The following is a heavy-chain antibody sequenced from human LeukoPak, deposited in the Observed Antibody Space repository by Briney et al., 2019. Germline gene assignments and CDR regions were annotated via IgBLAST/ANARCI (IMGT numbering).Heavy chain of an antibody. V-gene: IGHV1-69*05. CDR3: ARGAYGDYNPTTYYFDY. J-gene: IGHJ4*02. CDR1: GGTFSSYA. D-gene: IGHD4-17*01. Sequence: GASVKVSCKASGGTFSSYAISWVRQAPGQGLEWMGGIIPIFGTANYAQKFQGRVTMTTDTSTSTAYMELRSLRSDDTAVYYCARGAYGDYNPTTYYFDYWGQGTLVTVSS. CDR2: IIPIFGTA.